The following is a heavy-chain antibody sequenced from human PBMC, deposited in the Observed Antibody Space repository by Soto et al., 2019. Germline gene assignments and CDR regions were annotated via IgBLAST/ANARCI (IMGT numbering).Heavy chain of an antibody. J-gene: IGHJ6*03. CDR2: IQSGGTT. V-gene: IGHV3-66*01. CDR3: ARDDVLCDGGRCYGIPLDV. CDR1: GFTVSSKY. D-gene: IGHD2-15*01. Sequence: GGSLRLSCAASGFTVSSKYMTWFRQAPGKGLEWVSVIQSGGTTYYADSVKGRFTISRDTSENTLHLQMDSLRVEDTAVYYCARDDVLCDGGRCYGIPLDVWRKGTTVTVSS.